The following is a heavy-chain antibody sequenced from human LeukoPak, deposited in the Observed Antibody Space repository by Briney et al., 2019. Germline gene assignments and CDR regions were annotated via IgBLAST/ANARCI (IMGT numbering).Heavy chain of an antibody. CDR2: IWYDGRNK. J-gene: IGHJ4*02. D-gene: IGHD6-19*01. CDR3: AKLKQWQPQRYFFEY. CDR1: GFTFSSYG. V-gene: IGHV3-33*06. Sequence: GGSLRLSCAASGFTFSSYGMHWVRQAPGRGLEWVALIWYDGRNKYYADSVKGRFTISRDNSKNTLSLQLNSLRAEDTAVYYCAKLKQWQPQRYFFEYWGQGALATVAS.